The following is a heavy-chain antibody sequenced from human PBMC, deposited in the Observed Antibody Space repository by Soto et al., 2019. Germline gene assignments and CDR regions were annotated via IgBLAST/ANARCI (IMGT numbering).Heavy chain of an antibody. Sequence: ASVKVSCKASGYTFITYFMHWGRQAPGQGLEWMGVINPSRGTTTYAQKFQDRVTMTRDTSASTVYMELSSLRSEDTAMYYCARAYISSSYRLDPRGQGTLVTVAS. CDR2: INPSRGTT. V-gene: IGHV1-46*03. J-gene: IGHJ5*02. D-gene: IGHD6-6*01. CDR3: ARAYISSSYRLDP. CDR1: GYTFITYF.